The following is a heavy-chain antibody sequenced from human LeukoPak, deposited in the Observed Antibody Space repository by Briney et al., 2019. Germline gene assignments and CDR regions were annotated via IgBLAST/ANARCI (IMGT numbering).Heavy chain of an antibody. D-gene: IGHD4-17*01. CDR3: AKGPHYGDYRELYYYYYMDV. V-gene: IGHV3-30*02. CDR2: IRYDGSNK. CDR1: RFTFSSYG. J-gene: IGHJ6*03. Sequence: PGRSLRLSCAASRFTFSSYGMHWVRQAPGKGLEWVAFIRYDGSNKYYADSVKGRFTISRDNSKNTLYLQMNSLRAEDTAVYYCAKGPHYGDYRELYYYYYMDVWGKGTTVTISS.